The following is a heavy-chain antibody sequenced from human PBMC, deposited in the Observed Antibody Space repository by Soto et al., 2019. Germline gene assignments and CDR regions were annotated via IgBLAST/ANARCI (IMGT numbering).Heavy chain of an antibody. CDR2: ISYDGSNT. CDR1: GFTFSTYA. Sequence: VQLVESGGGLVKPGGSLRLSCAASGFTFSTYAMHWVRQAPGKGLEWVAVISYDGSNTYYADSVKGRFTISRDNMLYLQMNSLRAEDTAVYYCARDQGRSITCQLDYWGQGTLVTVSS. J-gene: IGHJ4*02. V-gene: IGHV3-30-3*01. CDR3: ARDQGRSITCQLDY. D-gene: IGHD2-2*01.